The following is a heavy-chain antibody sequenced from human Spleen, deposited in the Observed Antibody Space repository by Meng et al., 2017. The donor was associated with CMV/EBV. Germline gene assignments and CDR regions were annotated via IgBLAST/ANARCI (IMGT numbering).Heavy chain of an antibody. CDR1: GYTFIGYY. V-gene: IGHV1-2*02. J-gene: IGHJ5*02. D-gene: IGHD3-3*01. CDR2: INPKSGGT. Sequence: ASVKVSCKTSGYTFIGYYIHWVRQAPGQGLEWMGWINPKSGGTKYAQKFQDRVTMTRDTSINTAYMGLSSLTSDGTAVYYCARSLRFSPMGPWGQGTLVTVSS. CDR3: ARSLRFSPMGP.